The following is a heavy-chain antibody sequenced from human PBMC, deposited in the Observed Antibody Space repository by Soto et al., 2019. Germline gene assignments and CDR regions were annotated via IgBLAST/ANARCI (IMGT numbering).Heavy chain of an antibody. V-gene: IGHV1-18*01. Sequence: ASVKVSCKASGYSFTNYGISWVRQAPGQGLEWMGWIRPYKGNTNYAQKFQGRVTITADKSTSTAYMELSSLRSEDTAVYYCARLRDSSALLVVGYFDYWGQGTLVTVSS. J-gene: IGHJ4*02. D-gene: IGHD3-22*01. CDR3: ARLRDSSALLVVGYFDY. CDR2: IRPYKGNT. CDR1: GYSFTNYG.